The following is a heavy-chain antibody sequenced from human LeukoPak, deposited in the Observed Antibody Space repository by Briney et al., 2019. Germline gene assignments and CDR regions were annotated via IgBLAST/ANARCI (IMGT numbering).Heavy chain of an antibody. J-gene: IGHJ4*02. CDR1: GFTFSSYW. Sequence: GGSLRLSCAASGFTFSSYWMSWVRQAPGKGLEWVANIKQDGSEKYYVDSVKGRFTISRDNAKNSLFLQMNSLRAEDTAVYYCARAETYYYDSSGYQLDYWGQGTLVTVSS. D-gene: IGHD3-22*01. V-gene: IGHV3-7*01. CDR3: ARAETYYYDSSGYQLDY. CDR2: IKQDGSEK.